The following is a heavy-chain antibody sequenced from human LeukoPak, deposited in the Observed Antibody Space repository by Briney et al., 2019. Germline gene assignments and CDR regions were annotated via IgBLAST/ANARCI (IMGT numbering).Heavy chain of an antibody. V-gene: IGHV3-23*01. Sequence: GGSLRLSCAASGFTFSNYAMTWVRQAPGKGLEWVSAIRGSGDNTYYADSVKGRFTISRDNSKNTLDLQMNSLRAEDTAVYYCGKGSGRYSDSRGYYQYYYAMDVWGQGTTVTVSS. CDR3: GKGSGRYSDSRGYYQYYYAMDV. D-gene: IGHD3-22*01. J-gene: IGHJ6*02. CDR1: GFTFSNYA. CDR2: IRGSGDNT.